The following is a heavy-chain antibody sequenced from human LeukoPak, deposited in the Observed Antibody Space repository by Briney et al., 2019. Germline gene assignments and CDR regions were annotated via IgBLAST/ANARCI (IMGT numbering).Heavy chain of an antibody. J-gene: IGHJ4*02. Sequence: ASVKVSCKASGYTFTGYYMHWVRQAPGQGLEWMGWIIPNSGGTNYAQKFQGRVTMTRDTSISTAYMELSRLRSDDTAVYYCAREGDPAAYYYFDYWGQGTLVTVSS. D-gene: IGHD1-26*01. CDR3: AREGDPAAYYYFDY. CDR2: IIPNSGGT. CDR1: GYTFTGYY. V-gene: IGHV1-2*02.